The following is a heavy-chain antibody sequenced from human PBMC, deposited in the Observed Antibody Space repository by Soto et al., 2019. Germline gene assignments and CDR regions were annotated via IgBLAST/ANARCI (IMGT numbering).Heavy chain of an antibody. CDR2: IYYSGLT. J-gene: IGHJ1*01. V-gene: IGHV4-31*03. Sequence: LSLTCSVSGDSISTEGYYWSWIRQHPGKGLEWIGYIYYSGLTSYNPSLKSRVTISRATSRNQFYLKLSSVTAADTAVYYCARSRSYYVEDFQKWGQGTLVTVSS. D-gene: IGHD1-26*01. CDR1: GDSISTEGYY. CDR3: ARSRSYYVEDFQK.